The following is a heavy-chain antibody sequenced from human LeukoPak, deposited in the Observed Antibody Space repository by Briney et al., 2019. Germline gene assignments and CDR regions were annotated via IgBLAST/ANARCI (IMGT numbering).Heavy chain of an antibody. CDR1: GGSISSYY. Sequence: SETLSLTCTVSGGSISSYYWNWIRQPPGKGLEWIGYIYYSGSTNYNPSLKSRVTTSVDTSKNQFSLKLSSVTATDTAVYYCARERLGYYDRSGLDYWGQGTLVTVSS. J-gene: IGHJ4*02. D-gene: IGHD3-22*01. V-gene: IGHV4-59*01. CDR2: IYYSGST. CDR3: ARERLGYYDRSGLDY.